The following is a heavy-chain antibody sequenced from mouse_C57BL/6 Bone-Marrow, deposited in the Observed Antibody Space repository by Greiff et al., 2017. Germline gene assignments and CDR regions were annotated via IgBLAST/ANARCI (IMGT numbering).Heavy chain of an antibody. CDR2: IDPSDSYT. Sequence: QVQLQQPGAELVRPGTSVKLSCKASGYTFTSYWMHWVKQRPGQGLAWIGVIDPSDSYTNYNQKFKGKATLTVDTSSSTAYMQLSSLTSEDSAVYYCADSSGYFAYWGQGTLVTVSA. D-gene: IGHD3-2*02. CDR1: GYTFTSYW. J-gene: IGHJ3*01. CDR3: ADSSGYFAY. V-gene: IGHV1-59*01.